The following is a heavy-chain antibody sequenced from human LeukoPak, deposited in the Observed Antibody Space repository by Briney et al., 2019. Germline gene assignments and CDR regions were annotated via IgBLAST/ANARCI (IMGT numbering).Heavy chain of an antibody. CDR3: ARHKYGDYAPGDY. D-gene: IGHD4-17*01. V-gene: IGHV5-51*01. Sequence: WESLQISCKGSGYSFTSYCIGWVRQMPGTGLEWMGIIYPGDSDTRYCPSFQGQGTITAGKFISTAHLQWSSLKASDNAMYYCARHKYGDYAPGDYWGQGTLVTVSS. CDR1: GYSFTSYC. CDR2: IYPGDSDT. J-gene: IGHJ4*02.